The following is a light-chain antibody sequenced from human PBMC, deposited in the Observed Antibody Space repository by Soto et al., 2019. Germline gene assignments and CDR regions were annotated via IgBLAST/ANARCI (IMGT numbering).Light chain of an antibody. J-gene: IGKJ5*01. Sequence: EIVLTPSPGTLSLSPGERATLSCRASQSVSSSYLAWYQQKPGQAPRLLIYGASSRATGIPDRFSGSGSGTDFTLTISRLEPEDFALYYCQHYAHNSPITFGQGTRREIK. CDR2: GAS. CDR1: QSVSSSY. CDR3: QHYAHNSPIT. V-gene: IGKV3-20*01.